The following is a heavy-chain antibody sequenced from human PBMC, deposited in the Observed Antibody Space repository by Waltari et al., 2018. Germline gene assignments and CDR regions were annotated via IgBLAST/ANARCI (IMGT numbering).Heavy chain of an antibody. J-gene: IGHJ5*02. CDR1: GFTFSSYW. CDR2: INSDGSST. D-gene: IGHD3-10*01. V-gene: IGHV3-74*01. CDR3: AREVKGLLWFGELLSPPTREFDP. Sequence: EVQLVESGGGLVQPGGSLRLSCAASGFTFSSYWMHWVRQAPGKGLVWVSRINSDGSSTSYADSVKGRFTISRDNAKNTLYLQMNSLRAEDTAVYYCAREVKGLLWFGELLSPPTREFDPWGQGTLVIVSS.